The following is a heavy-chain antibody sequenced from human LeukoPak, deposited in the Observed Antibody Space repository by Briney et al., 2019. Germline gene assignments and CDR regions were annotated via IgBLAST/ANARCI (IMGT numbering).Heavy chain of an antibody. CDR2: IYSGGST. CDR3: ARDRVAVAGTLDY. D-gene: IGHD6-19*01. Sequence: PGGSLRLSCAASGSTVSSNYMSWVRQAPGKGLEWVSVIYSGGSTYYADSVKGRFTISRDNSKNTLYLQMNSLRAEDTAVYYCARDRVAVAGTLDYWGQGTLVTVSS. CDR1: GSTVSSNY. J-gene: IGHJ4*02. V-gene: IGHV3-53*01.